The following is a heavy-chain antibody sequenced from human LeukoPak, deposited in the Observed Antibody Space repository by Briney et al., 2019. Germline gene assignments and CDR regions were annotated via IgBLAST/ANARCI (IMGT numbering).Heavy chain of an antibody. CDR2: IWYDGSNK. V-gene: IGHV3-33*06. CDR3: AKEINLAGEYYFDY. D-gene: IGHD6-19*01. Sequence: GRSLRLSCAASGFTFNSYGMHWVRQAPGKGLEWVAVIWYDGSNKYYADSVKGRFTISRDNSKNSLYLQMNSLRAEDTAVYYCAKEINLAGEYYFDYWGQGTLVTVSS. J-gene: IGHJ4*02. CDR1: GFTFNSYG.